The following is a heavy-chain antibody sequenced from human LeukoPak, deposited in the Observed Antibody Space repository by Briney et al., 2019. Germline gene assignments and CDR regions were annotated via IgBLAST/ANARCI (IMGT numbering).Heavy chain of an antibody. CDR3: AKGHGANSLNYFDY. CDR1: GFTFRSYA. V-gene: IGHV3-30*04. J-gene: IGHJ4*02. CDR2: ISFDGTNR. D-gene: IGHD4-23*01. Sequence: GGSLRLSCAASGFTFRSYATEWVRQAPGMGLEWVAVISFDGTNRYYADSVKGRFTISRDNSKSTLYLQLTSLRPEDMAVYYCAKGHGANSLNYFDYWGQGALVTVSS.